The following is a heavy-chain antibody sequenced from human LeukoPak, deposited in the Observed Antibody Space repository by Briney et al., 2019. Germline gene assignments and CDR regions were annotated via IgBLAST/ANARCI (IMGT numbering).Heavy chain of an antibody. D-gene: IGHD5-12*01. CDR3: ARGENSGSFDY. Sequence: SVKVSCKASGGTFSSYAISWVRQAPGQGLEWMGGIIPIYGTANYAQKFQGRVTITADESTSTAYMELSRLRSEDTAVYYCARGENSGSFDYWGQGTLVTVSS. CDR2: IIPIYGTA. V-gene: IGHV1-69*01. CDR1: GGTFSSYA. J-gene: IGHJ4*02.